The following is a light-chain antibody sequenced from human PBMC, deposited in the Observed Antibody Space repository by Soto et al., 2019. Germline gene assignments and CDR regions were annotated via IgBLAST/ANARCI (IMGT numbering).Light chain of an antibody. CDR2: DAS. Sequence: EIVLTQSPGTLSLSPGDRATLSCRPSQSVRSSYFAWYQQKLGQAPMLLIYDASSRATGIPERFSGSGSGTDFTLTISRLEPEDFAVYYCQQYGNSPPTFGGGTKVEIK. CDR3: QQYGNSPPT. J-gene: IGKJ4*01. CDR1: QSVRSSY. V-gene: IGKV3-20*01.